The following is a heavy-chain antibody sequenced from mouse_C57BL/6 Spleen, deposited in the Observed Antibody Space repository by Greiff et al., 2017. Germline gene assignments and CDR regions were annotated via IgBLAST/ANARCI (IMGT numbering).Heavy chain of an antibody. CDR1: GFSLSTFGMG. V-gene: IGHV8-8*01. J-gene: IGHJ1*03. CDR3: ARTYYYGSSYWYLDV. CDR2: IWWDDDK. Sequence: QVTLKVSGPGILQPSQTLSLTCSFSGFSLSTFGMGVGRIRPPSGKGLEWLAHIWWDDDKYYNPALKSRLTISKDTSKNQIFLKIANVDTADTATYDCARTYYYGSSYWYLDVWGTGTTVTVAS. D-gene: IGHD1-1*01.